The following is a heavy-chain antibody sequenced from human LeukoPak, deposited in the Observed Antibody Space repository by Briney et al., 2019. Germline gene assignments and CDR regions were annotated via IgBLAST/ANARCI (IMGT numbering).Heavy chain of an antibody. CDR2: INSDGINT. J-gene: IGHJ4*02. CDR1: GFTFSNYW. CDR3: ARRSGIAVAGAFDY. D-gene: IGHD6-19*01. V-gene: IGHV3-74*01. Sequence: PGGSLRLSCAASGFTFSNYWMHWVRQAPGKGLVWVSRINSDGINTSYADSVKGRFTIFRDNAKNTLNLQMNSLRAEDTAVYYCARRSGIAVAGAFDYWGQGTLVTVSS.